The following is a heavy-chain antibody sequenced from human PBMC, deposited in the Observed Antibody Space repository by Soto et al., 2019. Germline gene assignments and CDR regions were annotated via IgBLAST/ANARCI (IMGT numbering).Heavy chain of an antibody. CDR3: AKDHLFSGWTSGGYFDY. D-gene: IGHD6-19*01. J-gene: IGHJ4*02. CDR2: ISGSVGTT. V-gene: IGHV3-23*01. CDR1: GFTFSSYA. Sequence: VQLLESGGGLVQPGGSLRLSCEASGFTFSSYAMSWVRQAPGKGLEWVSVISGSVGTTYYADSVKGRFTISRDNSKNTLYLQMNNLRAEDTAVYYCAKDHLFSGWTSGGYFDYWGQGAMVTASS.